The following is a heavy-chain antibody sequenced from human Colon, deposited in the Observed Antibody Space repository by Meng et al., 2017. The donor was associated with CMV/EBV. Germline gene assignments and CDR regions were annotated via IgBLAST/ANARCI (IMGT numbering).Heavy chain of an antibody. D-gene: IGHD6-19*01. CDR2: IYADGRST. CDR3: TKEDSSGWYRTFES. CDR1: GFTFSNFA. V-gene: IGHV3-23*03. Sequence: GGSLRLSCATSGFTFSNFAMSWVRQAPGKGPEWISVIYADGRSTNYADSVKGRLTISRDNAQKTLYLQMNSLTAEDTALYYCTKEDSSGWYRTFESWGQGTLVTAS. J-gene: IGHJ4*02.